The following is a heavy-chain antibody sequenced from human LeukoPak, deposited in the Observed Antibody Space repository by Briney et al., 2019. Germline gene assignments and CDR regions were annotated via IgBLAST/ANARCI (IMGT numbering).Heavy chain of an antibody. CDR1: GFTVSGNY. V-gene: IGHV3-66*01. Sequence: PGGSLRLSCAASGFTVSGNYMSWVRQAPGKGLEWVSIIYSGDSTYYADSVKGRFTISGDNSKNTLYLQMNSLRAEDTAVYYCARVFWEKDGFIGAFDIWGQGTMVTVSS. D-gene: IGHD3-3*01. CDR2: IYSGDST. CDR3: ARVFWEKDGFIGAFDI. J-gene: IGHJ3*02.